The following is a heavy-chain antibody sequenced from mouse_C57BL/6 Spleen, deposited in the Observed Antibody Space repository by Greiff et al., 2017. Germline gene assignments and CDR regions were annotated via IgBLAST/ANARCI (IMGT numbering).Heavy chain of an antibody. CDR3: ARRGSHWYFDV. CDR1: GFSLTSYG. D-gene: IGHD1-1*02. J-gene: IGHJ1*03. Sequence: VQLQQSGPGLVQPSQSLSITCTVSGFSLTSYGVHWVRQSPGKGLEWLGVIWRGGSTDYNAAFISRLSISKDNSKSQVFFKMNSLQADDTAIYYCARRGSHWYFDVWGTGTTVTVSS. CDR2: IWRGGST. V-gene: IGHV2-2*01.